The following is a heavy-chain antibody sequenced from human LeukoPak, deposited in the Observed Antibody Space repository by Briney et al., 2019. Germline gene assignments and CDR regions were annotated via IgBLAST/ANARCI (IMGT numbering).Heavy chain of an antibody. V-gene: IGHV3-48*03. CDR2: ISSSGSTI. Sequence: GGSLRLSCAASGFTFSSYEMNWVRQAPGKGLEWVSYISSSGSTIYYADSVKGRFTISRNNAKNSLYLQMNSLRAEDTAVYYCATSNYGDYQSDYWGQGTLVTVSS. J-gene: IGHJ4*02. CDR3: ATSNYGDYQSDY. CDR1: GFTFSSYE. D-gene: IGHD4-17*01.